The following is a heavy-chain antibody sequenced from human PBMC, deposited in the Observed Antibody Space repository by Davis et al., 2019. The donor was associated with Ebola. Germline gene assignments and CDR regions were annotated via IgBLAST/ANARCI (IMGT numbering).Heavy chain of an antibody. CDR3: ARVTTTVLDWYFDL. CDR2: INAGNGNT. V-gene: IGHV1-3*01. CDR1: GYTFTSYA. Sequence: ASVKVSCKASGYTFTSYAMHWVRQAPGQRLEWMGWINAGNGNTKYSQKFQGRVTITRDTSASTAYMELSSLRSEDTAVYYCARVTTTVLDWYFDLWGRGTLVTVSS. D-gene: IGHD4-17*01. J-gene: IGHJ2*01.